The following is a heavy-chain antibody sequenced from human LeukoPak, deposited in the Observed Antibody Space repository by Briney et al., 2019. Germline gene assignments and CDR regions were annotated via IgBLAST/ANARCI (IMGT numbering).Heavy chain of an antibody. Sequence: GESLKISCKGSGYSFTTYWIAWVRQMPGRGLEWMGIISPDDSEIRYSPSFRGQVTISADKSISTAYLQWSRLKASDTAIFYCARHEGSGSYYSYWGQGTLVTVSS. J-gene: IGHJ4*02. CDR3: ARHEGSGSYYSY. D-gene: IGHD1-26*01. CDR1: GYSFTTYW. V-gene: IGHV5-51*01. CDR2: ISPDDSEI.